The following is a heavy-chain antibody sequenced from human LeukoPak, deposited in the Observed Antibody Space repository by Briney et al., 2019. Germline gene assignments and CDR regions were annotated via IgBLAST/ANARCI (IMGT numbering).Heavy chain of an antibody. CDR3: AREPAVGPVDAFDI. CDR2: IYTSGST. D-gene: IGHD4-17*01. CDR1: GGSISSYC. V-gene: IGHV4-4*07. Sequence: SETLSLTCTVSGGSISSYCWSWIRQPAGKGLEWIGRIYTSGSTNYNPSLKSRVTMSVDTSKNQFSLKLSSVTAADTAVYYCAREPAVGPVDAFDIWGQGTMVTVSS. J-gene: IGHJ3*02.